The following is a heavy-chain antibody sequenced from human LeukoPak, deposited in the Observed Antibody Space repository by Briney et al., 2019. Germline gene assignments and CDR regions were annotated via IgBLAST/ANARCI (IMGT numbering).Heavy chain of an antibody. V-gene: IGHV4-39*01. D-gene: IGHD3-22*01. CDR1: GGSFSGYY. Sequence: SETLSLTCAVYGGSFSGYYWGWIRQPPGKGLEWVGSIYYSGSTYYNPSLKSRVTISVDTSKNQFSLKLSSVTAADTAVYYCARHRSSSGYYDWFDPWGQGTLVTVSS. J-gene: IGHJ5*02. CDR3: ARHRSSSGYYDWFDP. CDR2: IYYSGST.